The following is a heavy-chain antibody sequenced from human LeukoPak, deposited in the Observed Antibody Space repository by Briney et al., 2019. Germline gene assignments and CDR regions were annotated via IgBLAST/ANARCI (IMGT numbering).Heavy chain of an antibody. V-gene: IGHV3-48*03. D-gene: IGHD2-2*01. CDR3: ARAPLGYCSSTSCCFDY. CDR1: GFTFSSYE. J-gene: IGHJ4*02. Sequence: RPGGSLRLSSAASGFTFSSYEMNWVRQAPGKGLEWVLYISSSGSTIYYADSVKGRFTISRDNAKNSLYLQMNSLRAEDTAVYYCARAPLGYCSSTSCCFDYWGQGTLVTVSS. CDR2: ISSSGSTI.